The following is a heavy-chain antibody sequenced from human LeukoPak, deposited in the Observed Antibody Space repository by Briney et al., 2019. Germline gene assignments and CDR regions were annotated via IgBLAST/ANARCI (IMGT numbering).Heavy chain of an antibody. D-gene: IGHD3-22*01. CDR3: AKESDYYYDSSGYYPFDY. CDR1: GFTFSSCA. CDR2: ISSSGGST. J-gene: IGHJ4*02. Sequence: GGSLRLSCAASGFTFSSCAMSWVRQAPGKGLEWVSVISSSGGSTYYADSVKGRFTISRDNSKNTLYLQMNSLRAEDTAVYYCAKESDYYYDSSGYYPFDYWGQGTLVTDSS. V-gene: IGHV3-23*01.